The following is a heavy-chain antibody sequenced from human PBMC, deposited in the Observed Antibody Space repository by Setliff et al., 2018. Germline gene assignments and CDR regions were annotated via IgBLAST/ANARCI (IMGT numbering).Heavy chain of an antibody. V-gene: IGHV3-21*04. J-gene: IGHJ5*02. CDR3: AKNGFGVVALGVNNWFDP. CDR2: ISGSSGYI. CDR1: GFTFRTAV. D-gene: IGHD3-10*01. Sequence: GGSLRLSCAASGFTFRTAVMTWVRQAPGKGLEWVSAISGSSGYIYYADSVKGRFTISRDNPNNSLYLQMNSLRAEDTAVYYCAKNGFGVVALGVNNWFDPWGQGTLVTVSS.